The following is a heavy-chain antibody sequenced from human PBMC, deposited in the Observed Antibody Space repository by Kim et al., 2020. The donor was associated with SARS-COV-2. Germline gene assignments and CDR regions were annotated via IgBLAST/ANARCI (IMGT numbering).Heavy chain of an antibody. CDR2: INPSGGST. CDR1: GYTFTSYY. CDR3: AREPTDYGDRNWFDP. J-gene: IGHJ5*02. V-gene: IGHV1-46*01. Sequence: ASVKVSCKASGYTFTSYYMHWVRQAPGQGLEWMGIINPSGGSTSYAQKFQGRVTMTRDTSTSTVYMELSSLRSEDTAVYYCAREPTDYGDRNWFDPWGQGTLVTVSS. D-gene: IGHD4-17*01.